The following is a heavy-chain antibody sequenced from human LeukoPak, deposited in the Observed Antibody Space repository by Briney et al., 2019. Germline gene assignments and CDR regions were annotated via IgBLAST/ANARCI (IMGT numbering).Heavy chain of an antibody. V-gene: IGHV1-69*05. CDR1: GGTFSSYA. J-gene: IGHJ5*02. CDR2: IIPIFGTA. D-gene: IGHD1-1*01. CDR3: ARDFSNFSYGTWFDP. Sequence: SVKVSCKASGGTFSSYAISWVRQAPGQGLEWMGGIIPIFGTANYAQKVQDRVTMTTDTSTSTVYMELRSPRSDDTALYFCARDFSNFSYGTWFDPWGQGTLVTVSS.